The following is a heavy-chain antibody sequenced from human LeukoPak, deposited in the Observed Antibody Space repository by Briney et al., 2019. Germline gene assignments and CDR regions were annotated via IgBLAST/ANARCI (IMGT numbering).Heavy chain of an antibody. J-gene: IGHJ4*02. CDR3: ARDRGGSYYFDY. Sequence: GGSLRLSCAASGFTFSSYAMHWVRQAPGKGLEGVAVISYDGSNKYYADSVKGRFTISRDNSKNTLYLQMNSLRAEDTAVYYCARDRGGSYYFDYWGQGTLVTVSS. D-gene: IGHD1-26*01. CDR1: GFTFSSYA. V-gene: IGHV3-30*01. CDR2: ISYDGSNK.